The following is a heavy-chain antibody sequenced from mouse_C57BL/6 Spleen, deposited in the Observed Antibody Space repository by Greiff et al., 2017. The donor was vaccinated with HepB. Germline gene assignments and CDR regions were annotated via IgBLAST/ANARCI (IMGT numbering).Heavy chain of an antibody. Sequence: EVQLQQSGPELVKPGASVKISCKASGYTFTDYYMNWVKQSHGKSLEWIGDINPNNGGTSYNQKFKGKATLTVDKSSSTAYMELRSLTSEDSAVYYCARSSYSNQLAWFAYWGQGTLVTVSA. CDR2: INPNNGGT. D-gene: IGHD2-5*01. J-gene: IGHJ3*01. CDR1: GYTFTDYY. CDR3: ARSSYSNQLAWFAY. V-gene: IGHV1-26*01.